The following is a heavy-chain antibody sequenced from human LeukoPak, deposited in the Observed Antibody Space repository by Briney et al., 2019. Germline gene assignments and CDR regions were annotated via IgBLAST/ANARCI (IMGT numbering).Heavy chain of an antibody. CDR2: INAGNGNA. CDR3: ARVGGSGSYYVYYYFDY. CDR1: GYTFTSYA. J-gene: IGHJ4*02. Sequence: GASVKVSCKASGYTFTSYAMHWVRQAPGQRLEWMGWINAGNGNAKYSQKFQGRVTITRDTSASTAYMELSSLRSEDTAVYYCARVGGSGSYYVYYYFDYWGQGTLVTVSS. D-gene: IGHD3-10*01. V-gene: IGHV1-3*01.